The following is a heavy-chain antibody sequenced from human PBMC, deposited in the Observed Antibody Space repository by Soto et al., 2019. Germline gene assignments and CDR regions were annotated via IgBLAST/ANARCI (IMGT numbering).Heavy chain of an antibody. Sequence: QVQLVQSGAEVKKPGASVKVSCKASGYTFTSYGISWVRQAPGQGLEWMGWISAYNGNTNYAQKLQGRVTMTTDTSTSTAYRELRSLRSDDTAVYYCARAESHYDFWSGYYTLDAFDIWGQGTMVTVSS. D-gene: IGHD3-3*01. CDR2: ISAYNGNT. CDR3: ARAESHYDFWSGYYTLDAFDI. J-gene: IGHJ3*02. V-gene: IGHV1-18*01. CDR1: GYTFTSYG.